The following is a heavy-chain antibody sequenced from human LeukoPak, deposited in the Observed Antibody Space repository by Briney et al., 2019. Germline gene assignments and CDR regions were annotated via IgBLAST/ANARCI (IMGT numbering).Heavy chain of an antibody. J-gene: IGHJ6*03. Sequence: GASVKVSCKASGYTFTSYYMHWVRQAPGQGLEWMGIINPSGGSTSYAQKFQGRVTMTRDTSTSTVYMELSSLRSEDTAVYYCARNEGYYDILTGYSWDYYYYMDVWGKGTTVTISS. V-gene: IGHV1-46*01. D-gene: IGHD3-9*01. CDR3: ARNEGYYDILTGYSWDYYYYMDV. CDR1: GYTFTSYY. CDR2: INPSGGST.